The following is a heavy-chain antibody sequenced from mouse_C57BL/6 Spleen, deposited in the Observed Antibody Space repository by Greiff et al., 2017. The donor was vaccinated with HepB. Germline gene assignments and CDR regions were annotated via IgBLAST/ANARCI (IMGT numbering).Heavy chain of an antibody. D-gene: IGHD2-4*01. CDR3: ASDYGGGYYAMDY. Sequence: EVQLVESGGGLVQPGGSLSLSCAASGFTFTDYYMSWVRQPPGKALEWLGFIRNKANGYTTEYSASVKGRFTISRDNSQSILYLQMNALRAEDSATYDCASDYGGGYYAMDYWGQGTSVTVSS. CDR1: GFTFTDYY. CDR2: IRNKANGYTT. J-gene: IGHJ4*01. V-gene: IGHV7-3*01.